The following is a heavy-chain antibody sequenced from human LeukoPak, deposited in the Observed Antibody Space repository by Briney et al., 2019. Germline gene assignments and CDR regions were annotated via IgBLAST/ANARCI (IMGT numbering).Heavy chain of an antibody. CDR2: IYTSGST. J-gene: IGHJ4*02. CDR1: GYSINSGYY. Sequence: SETLSLTCTVSGYSINSGYYWSWIRQPAGKGLEWIGRIYTSGSTNYNPSLKSRVTMSVDTSKNQFSLKLSSVTAADTAVYYCARDRRPYYYDSSGYYYFDYWGQGTLVTVSS. V-gene: IGHV4-4*07. D-gene: IGHD3-22*01. CDR3: ARDRRPYYYDSSGYYYFDY.